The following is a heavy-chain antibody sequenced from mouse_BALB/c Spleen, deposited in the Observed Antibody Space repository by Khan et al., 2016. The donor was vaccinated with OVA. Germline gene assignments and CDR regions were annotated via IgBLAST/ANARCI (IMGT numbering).Heavy chain of an antibody. CDR3: ARGLVDV. CDR1: GYTFTDYY. Sequence: VQLQQSGPELVKPGASVKMSCKASGYTFTDYYMKWMKQSHGKSLEWIGDINPNNGDTFYNQKFKGKATLTVDKSSNTAYMHLNSLTSEDSAVYYCARGLVDVWGAGTTGTGSS. V-gene: IGHV1-26*01. CDR2: INPNNGDT. J-gene: IGHJ1*01.